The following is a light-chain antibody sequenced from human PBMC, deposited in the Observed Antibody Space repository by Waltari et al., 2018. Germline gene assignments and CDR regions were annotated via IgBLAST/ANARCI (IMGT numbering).Light chain of an antibody. CDR2: VVS. CDR3: SSQSSNDVVL. CDR1: SHDVGVFNS. Sequence: QSALTQPASVSGSPGQLVTNLCSGTSHDVGVFNSASWYQEHPGQAPRVIIYVVSDRPSGVSDRFSGSKSGNTASLTISGLQAEDEADYYCSSQSSNDVVLFGGGTKLTVL. J-gene: IGLJ2*01. V-gene: IGLV2-14*01.